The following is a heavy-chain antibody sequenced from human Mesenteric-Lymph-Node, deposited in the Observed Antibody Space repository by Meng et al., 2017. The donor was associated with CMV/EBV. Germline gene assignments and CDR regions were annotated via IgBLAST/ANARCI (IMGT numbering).Heavy chain of an antibody. CDR1: GYSINTGYY. CDR3: AAAARYYWYGMDV. CDR2: FYHSGNT. Sequence: GSLRLSCTVSGYSINTGYYWTWIRQPPGKGLEWIGTFYHSGNTYYEPSLKSRVTISADTSKNQFSLKLSSVTAADTAVYYAAAAARYYWYGMDVWGQGTTVTVSS. D-gene: IGHD6-13*01. J-gene: IGHJ6*02. V-gene: IGHV4-38-2*02.